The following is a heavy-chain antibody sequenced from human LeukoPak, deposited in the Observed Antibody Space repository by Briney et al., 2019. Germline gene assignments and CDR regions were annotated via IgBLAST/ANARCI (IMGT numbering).Heavy chain of an antibody. V-gene: IGHV4-34*01. CDR1: GGSFSGYY. Sequence: SETLSLTCAVYGGSFSGYYWSWIRQPPGKGLEWIGEINHSGSTNYNPSLKSRVTISVDTSKNQFSLKLSSVTAADTAVYHCARPRRGGYSYGYRGYYFDYWGQGTLVTVSS. CDR2: INHSGST. J-gene: IGHJ4*02. CDR3: ARPRRGGYSYGYRGYYFDY. D-gene: IGHD5-18*01.